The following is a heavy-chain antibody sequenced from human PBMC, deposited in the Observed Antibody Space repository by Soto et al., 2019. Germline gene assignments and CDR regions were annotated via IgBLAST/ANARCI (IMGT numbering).Heavy chain of an antibody. V-gene: IGHV3-11*01. CDR2: IANSGSAI. CDR3: ARGGYNAYIIS. CDR1: VFTLTDFC. Sequence: SLRLSCAASVFTLTDFCMSWIRQAPGKGLEWVSSIANSGSAIYYADSVKGRFTISRDNAKNSLFLQMNTLRAEDSAVYYCARGGYNAYIISWGRGNLLTVSS. D-gene: IGHD1-20*01. J-gene: IGHJ5*02.